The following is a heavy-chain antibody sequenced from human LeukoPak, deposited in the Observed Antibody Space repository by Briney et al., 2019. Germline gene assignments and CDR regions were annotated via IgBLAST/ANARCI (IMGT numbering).Heavy chain of an antibody. J-gene: IGHJ6*02. CDR2: INSDGSST. V-gene: IGHV3-74*01. CDR3: AREGLNYYYGMDV. CDR1: GFTFSSHW. Sequence: GGSLRLSCAASGFTFSSHWMHWVRQAPGKGLVWVSRINSDGSSTSYADSVKGRFTISRDNAKNTLYLQMNSLRAEDTAVYFCAREGLNYYYGMDVWGQGTTVTVSS.